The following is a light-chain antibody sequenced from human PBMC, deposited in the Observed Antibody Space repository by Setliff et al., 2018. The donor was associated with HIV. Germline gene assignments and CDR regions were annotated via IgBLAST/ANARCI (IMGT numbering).Light chain of an antibody. CDR1: SSAVGRYNL. V-gene: IGLV2-23*01. J-gene: IGLJ1*01. Sequence: QSALTQPASVSGSPGQSITISCTGTSSAVGRYNLVSWYQQHPGKAPKLMIYHASKRPSGVSNRFSGSKSGNTASLTISGLQAEDEADYYCCSNTGSNTYVCGTGTKVTV. CDR2: HAS. CDR3: CSNTGSNTYV.